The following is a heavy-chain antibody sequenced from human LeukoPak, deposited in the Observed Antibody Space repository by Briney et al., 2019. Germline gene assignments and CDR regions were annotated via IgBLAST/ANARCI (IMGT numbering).Heavy chain of an antibody. J-gene: IGHJ4*02. Sequence: SVKVSCKASGGTFTTYAVSWVRQAPGQGLEWMGRIIPSLGITNNAQRFQGRVTITADRSTRTVYMELSSLTSGDTAVYYCARDKDDHTLWGPGTLVTVSS. V-gene: IGHV1-69*04. CDR1: GGTFTTYA. CDR3: ARDKDDHTL. CDR2: IIPSLGIT.